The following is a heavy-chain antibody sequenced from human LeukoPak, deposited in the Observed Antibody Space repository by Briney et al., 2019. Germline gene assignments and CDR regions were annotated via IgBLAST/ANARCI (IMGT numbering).Heavy chain of an antibody. V-gene: IGHV3-48*01. CDR1: GFTFSSYS. D-gene: IGHD2-2*01. CDR3: ARVQRKYQLPRLNDYDYMDV. CDR2: ISSSSSTI. Sequence: GTSLRLSCAASGFTFSSYSMNWVRQAPGKGLEWVSYISSSSSTIYYADSVKGRFTISRDNAKNSLYLQMNSLRAEDTAVYYCARVQRKYQLPRLNDYDYMDVWGKGTTVTISS. J-gene: IGHJ6*03.